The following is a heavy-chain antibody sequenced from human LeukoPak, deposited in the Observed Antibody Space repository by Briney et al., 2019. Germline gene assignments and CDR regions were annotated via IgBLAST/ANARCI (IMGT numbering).Heavy chain of an antibody. CDR1: GGSFSGYY. V-gene: IGHV4-34*01. CDR3: ARDRGPFDY. D-gene: IGHD3-10*01. CDR2: INHSGST. J-gene: IGHJ4*02. Sequence: SDTLSLTCAVYGGSFSGYYWSWIRQPPGKGLEWIGEINHSGSTNYNPSLKSRVTISVDTSKNQFSLKLSSVTAADTAVYYCARDRGPFDYWGQGTLVTVSS.